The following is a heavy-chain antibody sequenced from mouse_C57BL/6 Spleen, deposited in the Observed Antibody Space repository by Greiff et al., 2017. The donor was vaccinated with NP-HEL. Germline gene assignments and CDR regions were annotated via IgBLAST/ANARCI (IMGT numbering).Heavy chain of an antibody. V-gene: IGHV1-69*01. CDR1: GYTFTSYW. CDR2: IDPSDSYT. Sequence: VQLQQSGAELVMPGASVKLSCKASGYTFTSYWMHWVKQRPGQGLEWIGEIDPSDSYTNYNQKFKGKSTLTVDKSSSTAYMQLSSLTSEDSAVYYCARWILRSEGYLDYWGQGTTLTVSS. D-gene: IGHD1-1*01. J-gene: IGHJ2*01. CDR3: ARWILRSEGYLDY.